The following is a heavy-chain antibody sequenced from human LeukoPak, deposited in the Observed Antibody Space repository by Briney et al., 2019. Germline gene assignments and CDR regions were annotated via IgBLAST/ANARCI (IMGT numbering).Heavy chain of an antibody. D-gene: IGHD3-22*01. Sequence: ASVKVSCKASGYTFTSYDINWVRQAPGQGLEWMGWMNPNSGNTDYAQKFQGRVTMTRNTSISTAYMELSSLRSEDTAVYYCARAPRITMIVAVNYWFDPWGQGTLVTVSS. CDR2: MNPNSGNT. CDR3: ARAPRITMIVAVNYWFDP. CDR1: GYTFTSYD. J-gene: IGHJ5*02. V-gene: IGHV1-8*01.